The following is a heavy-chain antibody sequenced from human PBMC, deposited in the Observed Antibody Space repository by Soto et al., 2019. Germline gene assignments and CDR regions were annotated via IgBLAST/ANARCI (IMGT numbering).Heavy chain of an antibody. D-gene: IGHD2-8*01. V-gene: IGHV4-31*11. CDR2: IYYSGKT. Sequence: SLSGALCVGSVCRARWSSCQYRQKPGKSLEWIGYIYYSGKTYYNPSLKSRVTISVDTSKNQFSLKLRSVTAADTAVYYCALKYDPENNLRYLHVCGKGLPVTATS. CDR1: VGSVCRARWS. J-gene: IGHJ6*03. CDR3: ALKYDPENNLRYLHV.